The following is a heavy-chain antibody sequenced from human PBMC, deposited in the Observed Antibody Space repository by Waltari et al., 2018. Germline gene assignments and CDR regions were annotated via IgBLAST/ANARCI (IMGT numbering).Heavy chain of an antibody. CDR1: GFTFSSYA. CDR3: AREGGGNIVGGAFDI. Sequence: QVQLVESGGGVVQPGRSLRLSCAASGFTFSSYAMHWVRQAPGKGLEWVAVISYDGSNKYYADSVKGRFTISRDNSKNTLYLQMNSLRAEDTAVYYCAREGGGNIVGGAFDIWGQGTMVTVSS. D-gene: IGHD2-15*01. CDR2: ISYDGSNK. J-gene: IGHJ3*02. V-gene: IGHV3-30-3*01.